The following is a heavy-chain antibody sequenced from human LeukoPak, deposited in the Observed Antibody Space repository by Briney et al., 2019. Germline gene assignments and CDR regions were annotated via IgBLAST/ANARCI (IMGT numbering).Heavy chain of an antibody. D-gene: IGHD6-19*01. CDR1: GFTVSNSY. J-gene: IGHJ6*02. CDR2: IYSGGNT. CDR3: ARPPGLAGHYSYYYGVDV. V-gene: IGHV3-66*04. Sequence: PGGSLRLSCAASGFTVSNSYMNWVRQAPGKGLEWVSVIYSGGNTYYADSVRGRSIISGDNSENTVYLQMNSLRAEDTAVYFCARPPGLAGHYSYYYGVDVWGQGTTVTVSS.